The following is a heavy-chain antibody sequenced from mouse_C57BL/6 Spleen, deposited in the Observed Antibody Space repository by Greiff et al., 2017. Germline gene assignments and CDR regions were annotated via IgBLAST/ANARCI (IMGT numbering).Heavy chain of an antibody. Sequence: EVHLVESGGGLVKPGGSLKLSCAASGFTFSDYGMHWVRQAPEKGLEWVAYISSGSSTIYYADTVKGRFTISRDNAKNTLFLQMTSLRSEDTAMYYCARTYDYDGGIAYWGQGTLVTVSA. D-gene: IGHD2-4*01. V-gene: IGHV5-17*01. CDR2: ISSGSSTI. CDR1: GFTFSDYG. CDR3: ARTYDYDGGIAY. J-gene: IGHJ3*01.